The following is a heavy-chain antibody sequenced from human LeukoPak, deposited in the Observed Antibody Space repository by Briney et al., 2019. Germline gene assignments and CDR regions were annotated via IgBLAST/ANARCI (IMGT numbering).Heavy chain of an antibody. J-gene: IGHJ4*02. CDR2: VSYSGTT. CDR1: VASVRSHY. D-gene: IGHD5-24*01. Sequence: PSETLSLTCIVSVASVRSHYWNWIRQPPGKRLEWIGFVSYSGTTNYNPSLNGRVTISIDTSKNRVSLRLTSVTAADTAYYRCARGGRDGPVDFGGQGTLVTVSS. V-gene: IGHV4-59*02. CDR3: ARGGRDGPVDF.